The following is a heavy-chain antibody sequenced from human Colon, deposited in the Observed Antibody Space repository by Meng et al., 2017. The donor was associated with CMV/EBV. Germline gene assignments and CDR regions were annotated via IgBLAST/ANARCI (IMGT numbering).Heavy chain of an antibody. Sequence: QVQLQQSGPGLVKPSQTPPLPCAISGDIVSSNSSAWHWIRQSPSRGLEWLGRTYYRSKWYHEYAVSVKSRITISPDTPKNQFSLQLNSMTPEDTAVYYCARGINGGCGDWGQGTLVTVSS. CDR3: ARGINGGCGD. V-gene: IGHV6-1*01. D-gene: IGHD4-23*01. CDR1: GDIVSSNSSA. CDR2: TYYRSKWYH. J-gene: IGHJ4*02.